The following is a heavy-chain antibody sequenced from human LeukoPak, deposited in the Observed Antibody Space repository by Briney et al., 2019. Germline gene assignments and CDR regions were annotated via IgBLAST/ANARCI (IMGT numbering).Heavy chain of an antibody. CDR2: ISGSGDGT. J-gene: IGHJ4*02. CDR3: AKGGGSSWSFYHLDY. V-gene: IGHV3-23*01. CDR1: GFTFSVYA. Sequence: PGGSLRLSCAASGFTFSVYAISWVRQARGRGLEWVSTISGSGDGTYYADSVKGRFTISRDNSENTLYLRMNSLRDEDTAVYYCAKGGGSSWSFYHLDYWGQGSQVTVSS. D-gene: IGHD6-13*01.